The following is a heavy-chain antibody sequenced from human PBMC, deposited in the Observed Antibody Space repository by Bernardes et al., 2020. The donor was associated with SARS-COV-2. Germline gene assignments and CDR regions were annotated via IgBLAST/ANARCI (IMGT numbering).Heavy chain of an antibody. J-gene: IGHJ4*02. Sequence: GGSLRPSCVVSGFTFRTYWMHWVRQAPGKGLEWVSRLNEDGSITTYADSVKGRFTISRDNAKNTLYLQMHSLRVEDTATYYCVRDLAGGSGSWGQGTLVTVSS. CDR2: LNEDGSIT. CDR1: GFTFRTYW. D-gene: IGHD2-15*01. CDR3: VRDLAGGSGS. V-gene: IGHV3-74*01.